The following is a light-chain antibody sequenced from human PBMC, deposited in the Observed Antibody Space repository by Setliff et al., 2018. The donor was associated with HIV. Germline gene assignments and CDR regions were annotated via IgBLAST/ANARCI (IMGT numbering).Light chain of an antibody. CDR3: QQYYSSPHS. CDR1: QSLLYNSKNH. Sequence: DIVMTQSPDSLAVSLGERATINCRSSQSLLYNSKNHLAWFQQKPGQPPTLLLYWASTRESGVPDRFSGSGSGKEFTLTIIILKSEDVAVYYCQQYYSSPHSVGGGTKVDIK. CDR2: WAS. V-gene: IGKV4-1*01. J-gene: IGKJ4*01.